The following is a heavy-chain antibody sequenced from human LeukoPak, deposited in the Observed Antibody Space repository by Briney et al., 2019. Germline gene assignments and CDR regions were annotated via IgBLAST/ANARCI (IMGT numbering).Heavy chain of an antibody. CDR1: GFTFSSYG. D-gene: IGHD3-22*01. Sequence: PGGSLRLSCAASGFTFSSYGMHWDRQAPGKGLEWVAFIRYDGNSNYYADSVKGRFTISRDNSRSTLHLQMNSLRAEDTAVYYCAKEEVISGNHGVYFDYWGQGTLVTVSS. J-gene: IGHJ4*02. CDR3: AKEEVISGNHGVYFDY. CDR2: IRYDGNSN. V-gene: IGHV3-30*02.